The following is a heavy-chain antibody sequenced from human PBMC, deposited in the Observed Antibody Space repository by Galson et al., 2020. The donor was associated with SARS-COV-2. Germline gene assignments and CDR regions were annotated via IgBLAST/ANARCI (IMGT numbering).Heavy chain of an antibody. J-gene: IGHJ6*03. CDR1: GFTFSDYY. CDR2: ISSSGSTN. CDR3: ARAGGPPYYYYYMDV. D-gene: IGHD3-10*01. Sequence: GESLKISCAASGFTFSDYYMSWIRQAPGKGLEWVSYISSSGSTNYSRDSVKGRFTIAKDNAKNSLYLQMNSRRAEDTAVYYCARAGGPPYYYYYMDVWGKGTTVTVSS. V-gene: IGHV3-11*01.